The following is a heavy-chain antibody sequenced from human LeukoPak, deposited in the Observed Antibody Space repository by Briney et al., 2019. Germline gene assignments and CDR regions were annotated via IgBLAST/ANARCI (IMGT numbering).Heavy chain of an antibody. Sequence: VASVKVSCKTSGYTFTGYYTHWVRQAPGQGLEWMGRINPNSGDTNYAQKFQGRVTMTRDTSISTAYMELSRLRSDDTAVYYCARGLDANYYAYWGQGTLVTVSS. CDR2: INPNSGDT. CDR1: GYTFTGYY. D-gene: IGHD1-1*01. V-gene: IGHV1-2*06. CDR3: ARGLDANYYAY. J-gene: IGHJ4*02.